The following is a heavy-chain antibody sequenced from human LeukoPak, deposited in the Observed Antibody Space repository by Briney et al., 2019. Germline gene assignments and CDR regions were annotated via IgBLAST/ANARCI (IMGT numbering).Heavy chain of an antibody. CDR2: IRYDGSNK. D-gene: IGHD1-26*01. CDR3: AKDSGKGPLVGATDY. CDR1: GFTFSSYG. Sequence: GGSLRLSCAASGFTFSSYGMHWVRQAPGKGLEWVAFIRYDGSNKYYADSVKGRFTISRDNSKNMLYLQMNSLRAEDTAVYYCAKDSGKGPLVGATDYWGQGTLVTVSS. V-gene: IGHV3-30*02. J-gene: IGHJ4*02.